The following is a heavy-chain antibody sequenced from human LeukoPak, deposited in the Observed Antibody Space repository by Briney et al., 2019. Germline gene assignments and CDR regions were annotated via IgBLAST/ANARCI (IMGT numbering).Heavy chain of an antibody. D-gene: IGHD4-11*01. CDR2: IQNSART. J-gene: IGHJ6*02. Sequence: SETLSLTCTVSGGSVNSGSYFWSWIRQPPGKGLEWIGYIQNSARTNYNPSLESRVTISVDSSKDQFSLSLSSVTAADTAVYYCATDYSNFYGMDVWGQGTTVTVSS. CDR3: ATDYSNFYGMDV. CDR1: GGSVNSGSYF. V-gene: IGHV4-61*01.